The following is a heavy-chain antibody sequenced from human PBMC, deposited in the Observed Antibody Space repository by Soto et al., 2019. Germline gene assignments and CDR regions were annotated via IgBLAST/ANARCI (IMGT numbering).Heavy chain of an antibody. J-gene: IGHJ6*02. D-gene: IGHD5-12*01. Sequence: PSETLSLTCTVSGGSISSYYWSWIRQPPGKGLEWIGYIYYSGSTNYNPSLKSRVTISVDTSKNQFSLKLSSVTAADTAVYYCAGKRLATIDYYYYGMDVWGQGTTVTVSS. CDR2: IYYSGST. CDR3: AGKRLATIDYYYYGMDV. V-gene: IGHV4-59*01. CDR1: GGSISSYY.